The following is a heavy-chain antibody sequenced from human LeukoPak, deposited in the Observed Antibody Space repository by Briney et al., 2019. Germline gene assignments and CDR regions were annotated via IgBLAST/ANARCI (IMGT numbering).Heavy chain of an antibody. V-gene: IGHV4-61*02. CDR1: GDSISSGTYY. D-gene: IGHD6-13*01. CDR3: ARSYSSSSVLSYYYYYMDV. J-gene: IGHJ6*03. CDR2: IYPSGNT. Sequence: PSQTLSLICTVSGDSISSGTYYWTWIRQPAGKGLEWIGRIYPSGNTNYNPSLKSRVTISVDTSKNQFSLNLSSVTAADTAVYYCARSYSSSSVLSYYYYYMDVWGKGTTVTVSS.